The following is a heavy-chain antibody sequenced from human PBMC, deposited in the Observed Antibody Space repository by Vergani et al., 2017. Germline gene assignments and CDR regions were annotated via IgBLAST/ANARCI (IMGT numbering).Heavy chain of an antibody. D-gene: IGHD3-10*01. CDR3: ARGGSRGYYFDY. CDR1: GFTFSSYA. CDR2: ISGSGGST. V-gene: IGHV3-23*01. J-gene: IGHJ4*02. Sequence: EVQLLESGGGLVQPGGSLRLSCAASGFTFSSYAMSWVRQAPGKGLEWVSAISGSGGSTYYADSVKGRFTISRDNSKNSLYLQMNSLRAEDTAVYYCARGGSRGYYFDYWGQGTLVTVSS.